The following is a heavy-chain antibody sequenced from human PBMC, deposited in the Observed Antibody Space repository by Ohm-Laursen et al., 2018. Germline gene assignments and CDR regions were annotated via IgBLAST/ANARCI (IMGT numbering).Heavy chain of an antibody. J-gene: IGHJ6*02. D-gene: IGHD3-10*01. CDR2: ISSSSRTI. V-gene: IGHV3-48*01. CDR3: AKSRGVRGVISVYYYGMDV. CDR1: GFSFSSHN. Sequence: SLRLSCTASGFSFSSHNTNWVRQVPGKGLEWVSYISSSSRTIYYADSVKGRFTISRDTSKNTLYLQMNTLRAEDTAVYYCAKSRGVRGVISVYYYGMDVWGQGTTVIVSS.